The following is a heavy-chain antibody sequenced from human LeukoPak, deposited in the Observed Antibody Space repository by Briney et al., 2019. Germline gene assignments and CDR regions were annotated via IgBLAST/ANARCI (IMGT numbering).Heavy chain of an antibody. CDR3: ARRDSGSPFAY. CDR2: VYHSGIT. CDR1: GGSITNTNYY. Sequence: SKTLSLTCTVSGGSITNTNYYWAWICQPPGEGLEWIGSVYHSGITYYTPSLKSRVSISVDTSKNQFSLKLSSVTAADTAVYYCARRDSGSPFAYWGQGTLVTVSS. D-gene: IGHD1-26*01. J-gene: IGHJ4*02. V-gene: IGHV4-39*01.